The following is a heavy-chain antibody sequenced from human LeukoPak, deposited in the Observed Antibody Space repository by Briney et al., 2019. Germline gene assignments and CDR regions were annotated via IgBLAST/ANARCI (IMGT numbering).Heavy chain of an antibody. J-gene: IGHJ4*02. CDR3: ARSHFPYDSSGYYDY. V-gene: IGHV3-33*01. D-gene: IGHD3-22*01. Sequence: GGSLRLSCAASGFTFSSYGMHWVRQAPGKGLEWVAVIWYDGSNKYYADSVKGRFTISRDNSKNTLYLQMNSLRAEDTAVYYCARSHFPYDSSGYYDYWGQGTLVTVSS. CDR1: GFTFSSYG. CDR2: IWYDGSNK.